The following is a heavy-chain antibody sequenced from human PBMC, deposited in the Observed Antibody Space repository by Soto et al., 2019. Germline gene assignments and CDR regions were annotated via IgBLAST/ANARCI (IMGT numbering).Heavy chain of an antibody. V-gene: IGHV3-30*18. Sequence: LRLSCAASGFTFSSYGMHWVRQAPGKGLEWVAVISYDGSNKYYADSVKGRFTISRDNSKNTLYLQMNSLRAEDTAVYYCAKDQGVVWGQGTLVTVSS. J-gene: IGHJ4*02. CDR2: ISYDGSNK. CDR3: AKDQGVV. D-gene: IGHD2-15*01. CDR1: GFTFSSYG.